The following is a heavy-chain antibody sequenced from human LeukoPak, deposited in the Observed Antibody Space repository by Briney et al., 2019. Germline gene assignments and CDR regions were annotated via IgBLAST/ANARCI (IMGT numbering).Heavy chain of an antibody. V-gene: IGHV3-23*01. J-gene: IGHJ3*02. D-gene: IGHD3-22*01. CDR1: GFTFSSYA. CDR3: AKAVGSSGYFSRDAFDI. CDR2: ISGGGSGT. Sequence: QARGSLRLSCAPSGFTFSSYAMSWVRQAPGKGLEWVAVISGGGSGTYYADSVRGRFTISRDNSKNTVYLQMNSLRAEDTAIYYCAKAVGSSGYFSRDAFDIWGQGTMVTVSS.